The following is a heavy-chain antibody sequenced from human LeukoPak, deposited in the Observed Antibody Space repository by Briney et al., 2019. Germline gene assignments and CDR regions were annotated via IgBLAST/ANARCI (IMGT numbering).Heavy chain of an antibody. CDR3: ARGGKIMITTVRGVLASRDAFDI. CDR2: INPNSGGT. CDR1: GYSFTGYY. V-gene: IGHV1-2*02. J-gene: IGHJ3*02. Sequence: GASVKVSCKASGYSFTGYYIHWVRQAPGQGLEWMGWINPNSGGTKYAQKFQGRVTMTRDTSISTAYMELSRLRSDDTDVYYCARGGKIMITTVRGVLASRDAFDIWGQGTLVTVSS. D-gene: IGHD3-10*01.